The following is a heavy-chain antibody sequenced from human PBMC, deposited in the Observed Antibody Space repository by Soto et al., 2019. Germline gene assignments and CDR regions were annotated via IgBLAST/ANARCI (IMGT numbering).Heavy chain of an antibody. D-gene: IGHD7-27*01. J-gene: IGHJ4*02. V-gene: IGHV1-46*02. Sequence: GASVKVSCKASGYTFNSHAIHWVRQAPGQRLEWLGIINPSSGYTTYAQRFLGRVTMTSDTSTSTVHMELGSLTSEDTAVYYCARGPRNWGVDYWGQGTLVTVSS. CDR1: GYTFNSHA. CDR3: ARGPRNWGVDY. CDR2: INPSSGYT.